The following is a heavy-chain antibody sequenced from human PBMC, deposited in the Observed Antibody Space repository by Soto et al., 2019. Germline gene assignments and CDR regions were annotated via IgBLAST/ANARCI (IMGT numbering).Heavy chain of an antibody. Sequence: EVQLVETGGGLIQPGGSLRLSCAASGFTVSNNYMSWVRQAPGKGLEWVSLMYSGGSTYYADSVKGRFTISRDNSKNTLYLQMNSLRAENTAVYYCATYSSLDHWGQGTLVTVSS. CDR3: ATYSSLDH. V-gene: IGHV3-53*02. D-gene: IGHD6-13*01. J-gene: IGHJ4*02. CDR1: GFTVSNNY. CDR2: MYSGGST.